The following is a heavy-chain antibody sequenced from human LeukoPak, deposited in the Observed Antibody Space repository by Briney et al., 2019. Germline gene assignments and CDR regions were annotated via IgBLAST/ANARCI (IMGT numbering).Heavy chain of an antibody. J-gene: IGHJ6*03. CDR1: SGSIGTYY. D-gene: IGHD3-16*02. Sequence: PSETLSLTCTVSSGSIGTYYWSWVRQSPGTGLEWIGYIYVTGTRYNPYLQSRVTISVDRSRNQFFLKMTSVTAADTAVYYCARHIGGGIEDMDVWGRGTKVTVSS. CDR2: IYVTGT. V-gene: IGHV4-59*08. CDR3: ARHIGGGIEDMDV.